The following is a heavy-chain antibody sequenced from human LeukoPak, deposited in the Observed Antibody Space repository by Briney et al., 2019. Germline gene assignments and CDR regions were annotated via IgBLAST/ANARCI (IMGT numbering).Heavy chain of an antibody. CDR1: GGSVSNHY. J-gene: IGHJ4*02. Sequence: PSETLSLTSSVSGGSVSNHYWSWIRQPPGQGLERIGLIYYSGSTNQNPSLKSRATMSADTSKNRFFLRLSSVTAADTAVYYCASSSAMVTHSFDYWGQGTLVTVSS. CDR3: ASSSAMVTHSFDY. CDR2: IYYSGST. D-gene: IGHD5-18*01. V-gene: IGHV4-59*08.